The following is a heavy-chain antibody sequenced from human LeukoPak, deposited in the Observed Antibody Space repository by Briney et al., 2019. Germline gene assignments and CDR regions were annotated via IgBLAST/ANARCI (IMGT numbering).Heavy chain of an antibody. CDR3: ARSTVAGTCDY. CDR2: IKQDGSEK. D-gene: IGHD6-19*01. CDR1: GFTSSSYW. V-gene: IGHV3-7*01. Sequence: GGSLRLYCAASGFTSSSYWMSWVRQAPGKGLERVANIKQDGSEKYYVDSVKGRFTISRDNAKNSLYLQMNSLRAEDTAVYYCARSTVAGTCDYWGQGTLVTVSS. J-gene: IGHJ4*02.